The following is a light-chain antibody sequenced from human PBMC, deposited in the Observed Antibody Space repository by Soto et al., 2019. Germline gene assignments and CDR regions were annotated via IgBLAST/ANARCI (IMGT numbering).Light chain of an antibody. Sequence: QSALTQPASVSGSPGQSITISCTGTSSDVGGYKYVSWYQQHPGKAPKLMIYEVSSRPSGVSNRFSGSKSGNTASLTISGLQAEDEADYYCSSYTSRSTVVFGGGTKLTVL. J-gene: IGLJ2*01. V-gene: IGLV2-14*01. CDR1: SSDVGGYKY. CDR2: EVS. CDR3: SSYTSRSTVV.